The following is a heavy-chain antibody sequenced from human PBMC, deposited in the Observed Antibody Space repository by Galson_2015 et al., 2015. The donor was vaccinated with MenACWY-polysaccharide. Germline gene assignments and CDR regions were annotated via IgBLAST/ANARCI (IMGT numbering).Heavy chain of an antibody. CDR3: ARRIYDDCRPGYMDG. Sequence: SVKVSCKASGYTFISYGITWVRQAPGQGLEWMGWISTYDGDTKSAQKFQGRVTMTTETSTSTAYMELRSLSSDDTAVYYCARRIYDDCRPGYMDGLCKGTTVSVSS. J-gene: IGHJ6*03. V-gene: IGHV1-18*01. CDR2: ISTYDGDT. CDR1: GYTFISYG. D-gene: IGHD3-3*01.